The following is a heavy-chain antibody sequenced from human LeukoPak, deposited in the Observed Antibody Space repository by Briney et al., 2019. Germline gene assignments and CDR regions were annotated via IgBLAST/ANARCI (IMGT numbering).Heavy chain of an antibody. J-gene: IGHJ5*02. V-gene: IGHV1-8*01. CDR2: MNPNSGNT. CDR1: GYTFTSYD. Sequence: GASVKASCKASGYTFTSYDINWVRQATGQGLEWMGWMNPNSGNTGYAQKFQGRVTMTRNTSISTAYMELSSLRSEDTAVYYCARMNDFWSGPVWSGYYMVDRRWFDPWGQGTLVTVSS. CDR3: ARMNDFWSGPVWSGYYMVDRRWFDP. D-gene: IGHD3-3*01.